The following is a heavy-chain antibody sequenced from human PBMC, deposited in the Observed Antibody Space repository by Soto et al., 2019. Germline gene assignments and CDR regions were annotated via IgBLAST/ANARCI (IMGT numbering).Heavy chain of an antibody. V-gene: IGHV4-31*03. CDR2: IYYSGST. Sequence: QVQLQESGPGLVKPSQTLSLTCTVSGGSISSGGYYWSWIRQHPGKGLEWIGYIYYSGSTYYNPSLKSRVTISVDTSKHQFSLKLSSVTAADTAVYYCARGDPLYNWFDPWGQGTLVTVSS. J-gene: IGHJ5*02. CDR1: GGSISSGGYY. CDR3: ARGDPLYNWFDP.